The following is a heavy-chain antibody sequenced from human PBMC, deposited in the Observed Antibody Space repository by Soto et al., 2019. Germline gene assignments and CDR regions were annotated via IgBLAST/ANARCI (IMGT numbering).Heavy chain of an antibody. CDR2: INHSGST. J-gene: IGHJ5*02. Sequence: SETLSLTCAVYGGSFSGYYWSWIRQPPGKGLEWIGEINHSGSTNYNPSLKSRVTISVDTSKNQFSLKLSSVTAADTAVYYCARGRYYYGSGSYYRDWFDPWGQGTLVTVSS. CDR3: ARGRYYYGSGSYYRDWFDP. CDR1: GGSFSGYY. D-gene: IGHD3-10*01. V-gene: IGHV4-34*01.